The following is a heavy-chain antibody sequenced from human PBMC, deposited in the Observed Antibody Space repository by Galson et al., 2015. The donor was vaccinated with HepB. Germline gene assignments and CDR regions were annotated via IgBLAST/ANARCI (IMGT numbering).Heavy chain of an antibody. V-gene: IGHV3-33*01. Sequence: SLRLSCAASGFTFSSYGMHWVRQAPGKGLEWVAVIWYDGSNKYYADSVKGRFTISRDNSKNTLYLQMNSLRAEDTAVYYCARDESEYYYGSGSTVDYWGQGTLVTVSS. D-gene: IGHD3-10*01. CDR1: GFTFSSYG. CDR3: ARDESEYYYGSGSTVDY. J-gene: IGHJ4*02. CDR2: IWYDGSNK.